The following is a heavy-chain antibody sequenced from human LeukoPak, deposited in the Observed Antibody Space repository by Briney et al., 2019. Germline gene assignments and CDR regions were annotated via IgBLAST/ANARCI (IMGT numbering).Heavy chain of an antibody. CDR1: GFTFCSYG. Sequence: SGGSLRLSCAASGFTFCSYGMSWVRQAPGKGLEWGSGINGGGRSTSYADSVKGRFTISRDNSRNTVYLQMNSLRAEDTAVYYCAKANSVCDYDYFDYWGQGTLVTVS. CDR2: INGGGRST. D-gene: IGHD5/OR15-5a*01. V-gene: IGHV3-23*01. J-gene: IGHJ4*02. CDR3: AKANSVCDYDYFDY.